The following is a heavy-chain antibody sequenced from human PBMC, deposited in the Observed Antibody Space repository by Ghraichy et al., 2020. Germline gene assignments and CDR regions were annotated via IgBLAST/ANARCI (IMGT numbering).Heavy chain of an antibody. CDR1: GFTFSSYG. J-gene: IGHJ5*02. D-gene: IGHD1-7*01. Sequence: LSLTCAASGFTFSSYGMHWVRQAPGKGLEWVAVKWYDGSNKYYADSVKGRFTISRDNSKNTLYLQMNSLRAEDTAVYYCAGSLTGTTGWFDPWGQGTLVTVSS. CDR3: AGSLTGTTGWFDP. V-gene: IGHV3-33*01. CDR2: KWYDGSNK.